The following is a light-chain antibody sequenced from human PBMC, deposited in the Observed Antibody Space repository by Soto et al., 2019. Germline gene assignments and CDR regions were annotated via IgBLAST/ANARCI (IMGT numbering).Light chain of an antibody. CDR3: QEYIGWPRT. Sequence: EIVMTQSPATLSVSPGERATLSCRAIHSGSSNLAWYQQKPGQAPRLLIYDASTRAAGIPVRFSGSGSGTAFTLTIRSLQSEDFAVYYCQEYIGWPRTFCQGTKVDIK. CDR2: DAS. J-gene: IGKJ1*01. CDR1: HSGSSN. V-gene: IGKV3-15*01.